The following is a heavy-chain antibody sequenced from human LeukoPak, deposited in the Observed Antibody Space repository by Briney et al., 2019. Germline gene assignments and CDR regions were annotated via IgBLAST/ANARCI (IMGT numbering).Heavy chain of an antibody. J-gene: IGHJ4*02. CDR1: RGSISSGSYY. D-gene: IGHD1-14*01. CDR3: ARHKATINRSPYFDY. Sequence: PSETLSLTCTVSRGSISSGSYYWGWIRQPPGKGLEWIGSMYYSGSTYYNPSLESRVTISIDTSKNQFSLRLSSVTAADTAVYYCARHKATINRSPYFDYWGQGTLVTVSS. V-gene: IGHV4-39*01. CDR2: MYYSGST.